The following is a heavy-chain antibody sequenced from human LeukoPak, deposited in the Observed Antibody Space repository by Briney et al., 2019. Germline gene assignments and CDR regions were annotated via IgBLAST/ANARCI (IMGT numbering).Heavy chain of an antibody. CDR2: ISSSSSYI. CDR1: GFTFSSYS. CDR3: AKDVYDSSGNIDY. J-gene: IGHJ4*02. Sequence: PGGSLRLSCAASGFTFSSYSMNWVRQAPGKGLEWVSSISSSSSYICYADSVKGRFTISRDNAKNPLYLQMNSLRAEDTAVYYCAKDVYDSSGNIDYWGQGTLVTVSS. D-gene: IGHD3-22*01. V-gene: IGHV3-21*01.